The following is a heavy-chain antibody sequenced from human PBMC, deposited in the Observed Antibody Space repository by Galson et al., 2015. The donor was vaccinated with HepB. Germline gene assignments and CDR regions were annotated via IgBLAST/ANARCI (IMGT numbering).Heavy chain of an antibody. CDR3: AIVHYYDSSGLIALDY. D-gene: IGHD3-22*01. V-gene: IGHV1-2*02. Sequence: SVKVSCKASGYTFTGYFMHWVRQAPGQGLEWMGWINPNSGGTKYAQKFQGRVTMTRDTSVSTAYMDLSRLRYDDTAVYYCAIVHYYDSSGLIALDYWGQGTLVTVSS. CDR1: GYTFTGYF. CDR2: INPNSGGT. J-gene: IGHJ4*02.